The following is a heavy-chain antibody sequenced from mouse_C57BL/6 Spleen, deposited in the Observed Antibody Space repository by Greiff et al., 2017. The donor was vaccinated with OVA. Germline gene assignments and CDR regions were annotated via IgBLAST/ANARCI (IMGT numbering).Heavy chain of an antibody. V-gene: IGHV1-52*01. CDR1: GYTFTSYW. J-gene: IGHJ2*01. D-gene: IGHD2-3*01. CDR3: ARWDGYYVGD. CDR2: IDPSDSET. Sequence: QVQLQQSGAELVRPGSSVKLSCKASGYTFTSYWMHWVKQRPIQGLEWIGNIDPSDSETHYNQKFKDKATLTVDKSSSTAYMQLSSLTSEDSAVYYCARWDGYYVGDWGQGTTLTVSS.